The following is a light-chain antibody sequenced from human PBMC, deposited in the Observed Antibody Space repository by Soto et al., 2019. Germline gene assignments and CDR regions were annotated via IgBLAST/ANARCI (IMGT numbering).Light chain of an antibody. CDR3: QQYGSSPPSWT. CDR1: QSISRSY. Sequence: EIVLTQSPGTLSLSPGERATLSCRASQSISRSYLAWYQQKPGQAPRLLIYAASSRATGIPDRFSGSGSGTDFTLIINRLEPEDFAVYYCQQYGSSPPSWTFGQGTKVEMK. CDR2: AAS. V-gene: IGKV3-20*01. J-gene: IGKJ1*01.